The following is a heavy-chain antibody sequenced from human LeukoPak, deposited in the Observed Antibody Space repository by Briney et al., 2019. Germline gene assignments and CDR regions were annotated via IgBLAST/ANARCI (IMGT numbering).Heavy chain of an antibody. CDR1: GGSISGHY. D-gene: IGHD6-13*01. CDR2: IYSDGSL. V-gene: IGHV4-4*07. J-gene: IGHJ4*02. CDR3: ARGPAASGYFDF. Sequence: PSESLSLTCTVSGGSISGHYWGWLRHPAGEGLGWGGHIYSDGSLNSSPCHTSVATMSVTTSKNQFSLRLYSVTAADTAVFYCARGPAASGYFDFWDQGTLVTVSS.